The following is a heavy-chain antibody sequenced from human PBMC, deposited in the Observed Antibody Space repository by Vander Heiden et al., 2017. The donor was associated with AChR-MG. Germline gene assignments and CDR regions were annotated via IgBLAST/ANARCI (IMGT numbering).Heavy chain of an antibody. CDR1: GFPFTRYA. V-gene: IGHV3-23*01. J-gene: IGHJ4*02. D-gene: IGHD6-13*01. Sequence: EVQLLESGGGLVQPGGSLRLSCAASGFPFTRYAMSWVREAPGKGLEWVSAISGSGGSTYYADSVKGRFTISRDNSKNTLYLKMNSLRAEDTAVYYCAKRGRRAAAGFEGGESDYWGQGTLVTVSS. CDR3: AKRGRRAAAGFEGGESDY. CDR2: ISGSGGST.